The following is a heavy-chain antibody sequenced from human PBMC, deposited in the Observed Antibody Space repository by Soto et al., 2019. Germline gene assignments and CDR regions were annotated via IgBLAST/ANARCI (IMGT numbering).Heavy chain of an antibody. D-gene: IGHD5-18*01. CDR2: ISYDGSNK. Sequence: PGESLKISCAASGFSFSSYGMQWVRQAPGKGLEWVAVISYDGSNKYYADSVKDRFTISRDNSKNTLYLQMNSLRAEDTAVYYCARDLGYSYGRCLDYWGQGTLVTVSS. CDR1: GFSFSSYG. V-gene: IGHV3-30*03. CDR3: ARDLGYSYGRCLDY. J-gene: IGHJ4*02.